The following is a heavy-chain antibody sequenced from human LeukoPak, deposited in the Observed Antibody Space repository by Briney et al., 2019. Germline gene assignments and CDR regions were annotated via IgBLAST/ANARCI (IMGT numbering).Heavy chain of an antibody. J-gene: IGHJ5*02. D-gene: IGHD3-10*01. CDR2: IYYSGST. V-gene: IGHV4-59*08. Sequence: SETPSLTCTVSGGSISSYYWSWIRQPPGKGLEWIGYIYYSGSTNYNPSLKSRVTISVDTSKNQFSLKLSSVTAADTAVYYCARSRKDYYGSGSYSPWGQGTLVTVSS. CDR3: ARSRKDYYGSGSYSP. CDR1: GGSISSYY.